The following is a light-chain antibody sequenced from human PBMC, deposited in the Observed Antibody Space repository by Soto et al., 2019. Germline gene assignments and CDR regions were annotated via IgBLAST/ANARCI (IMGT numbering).Light chain of an antibody. V-gene: IGKV3-11*01. CDR1: QSLSNF. Sequence: EIVLTQSPATLSLSPGERATLSCRASQSLSNFLAWYQQKPGQAPRLLIYETSNRATGIPARFSGSGSGTDFTLTISSLEPEDFAIYYCQQRSNWPPHPTFGQGTRLEIK. J-gene: IGKJ5*01. CDR2: ETS. CDR3: QQRSNWPPHPT.